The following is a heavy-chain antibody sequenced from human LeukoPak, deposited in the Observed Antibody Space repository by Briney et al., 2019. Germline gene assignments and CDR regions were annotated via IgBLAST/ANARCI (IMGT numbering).Heavy chain of an antibody. V-gene: IGHV4-34*01. J-gene: IGHJ4*02. Sequence: SETLSLTCAVYGGSFSGYYWSWIRRPPGKGLEWIGEINHSGSTNYNPSLKSRVTISVDTSKNQFSLKLSSVTAADTAVYYCANGKPQLLGPEWWGQGTLVTVSS. D-gene: IGHD1-14*01. CDR2: INHSGST. CDR1: GGSFSGYY. CDR3: ANGKPQLLGPEW.